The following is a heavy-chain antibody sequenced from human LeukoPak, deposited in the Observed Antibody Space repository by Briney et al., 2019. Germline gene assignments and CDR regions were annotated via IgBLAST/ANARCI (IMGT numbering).Heavy chain of an antibody. CDR3: AKSPYYDFWPFDY. Sequence: PGRSLRLSCAASGFTFSNYGMHWVRQAPGKGLEWLATIRYDDGNTKNYADSVKGRFTISRDNSQNTLYLQMNDLRAEDTAVYYCAKSPYYDFWPFDYWGPGTLVTVSS. V-gene: IGHV3-33*06. CDR1: GFTFSNYG. D-gene: IGHD3-3*01. CDR2: IRYDDGNTK. J-gene: IGHJ4*02.